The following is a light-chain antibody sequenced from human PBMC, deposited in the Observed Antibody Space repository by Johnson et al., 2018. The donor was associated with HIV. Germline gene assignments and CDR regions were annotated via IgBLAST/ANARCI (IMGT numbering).Light chain of an antibody. CDR3: GTWDTSLSAGGV. V-gene: IGLV1-51*02. CDR1: SSNIGTNY. Sequence: QSVLTQPPSVSAAPGQNVTISCSGGSSNIGTNYVSWYQQFPGTAPKLLIYENNKPPSGIPDRFSGSKSGTSATLGIAGLQTGDEADYFCGTWDTSLSAGGVFGTGTKVTVL. CDR2: ENN. J-gene: IGLJ1*01.